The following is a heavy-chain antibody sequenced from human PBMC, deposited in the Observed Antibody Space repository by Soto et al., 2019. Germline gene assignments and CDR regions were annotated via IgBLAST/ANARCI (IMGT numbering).Heavy chain of an antibody. J-gene: IGHJ2*01. D-gene: IGHD7-27*01. Sequence: GGSLRLSCAASGFTVSSNYMSWVRQAPGKGLEWVSVIYSGGSTYYADSVKGRFTISRDNSKNTLYLQMNSLRAEDTAVYYCVRPWGDYWYFDLWGRGTLVTVSS. V-gene: IGHV3-66*04. CDR2: IYSGGST. CDR3: VRPWGDYWYFDL. CDR1: GFTVSSNY.